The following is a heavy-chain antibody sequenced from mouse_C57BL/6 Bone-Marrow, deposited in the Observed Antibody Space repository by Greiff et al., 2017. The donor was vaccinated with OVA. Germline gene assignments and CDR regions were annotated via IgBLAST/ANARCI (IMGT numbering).Heavy chain of an antibody. CDR1: GFNIKDDY. CDR2: IDPETGDT. CDR3: TTRDYDGYFDY. Sequence: EVHLVESGAELVRPGASVKLSCTASGFNIKDDYMHWVKQRPEQGLEWIGWIDPETGDTEYASKFQGKATITADTSSNTAYLQLSSLTSEDTAVYYCTTRDYDGYFDYWGQGTTLTVSS. D-gene: IGHD2-4*01. V-gene: IGHV14-4*01. J-gene: IGHJ2*01.